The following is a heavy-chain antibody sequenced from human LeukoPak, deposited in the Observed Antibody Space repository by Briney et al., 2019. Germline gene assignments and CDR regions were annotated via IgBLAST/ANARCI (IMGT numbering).Heavy chain of an antibody. D-gene: IGHD3-22*01. CDR2: IYYSGST. Sequence: PSETLSLTCTVSGGSISSYYWSWIRRPPGKGLEWIGYIYYSGSTNYNPSLKSRVTISVDTSKNQFSLKLSSVTAADTAVYYCTRGSIAYYYMDVWGKGTTVTISS. CDR1: GGSISSYY. J-gene: IGHJ6*03. CDR3: TRGSIAYYYMDV. V-gene: IGHV4-59*01.